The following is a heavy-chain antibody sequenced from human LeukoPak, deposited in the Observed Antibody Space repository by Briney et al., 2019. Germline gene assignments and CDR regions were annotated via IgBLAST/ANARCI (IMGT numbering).Heavy chain of an antibody. CDR3: ARDGSSWPNWFDP. V-gene: IGHV1-18*01. CDR2: ISAYNGNT. Sequence: SSVQVSCKASVYTFTSYGISWVRQAPGQGLAWMGWISAYNGNTHYAQKLQGRVTMTTDASTSTAYMELRSLRSDDTAVYYCARDGSSWPNWFDPWGQGTLVTVSS. J-gene: IGHJ5*02. CDR1: VYTFTSYG. D-gene: IGHD6-13*01.